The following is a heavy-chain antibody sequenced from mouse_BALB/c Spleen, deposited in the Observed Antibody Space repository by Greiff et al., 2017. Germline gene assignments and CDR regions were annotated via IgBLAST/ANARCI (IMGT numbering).Heavy chain of an antibody. D-gene: IGHD2-4*01. J-gene: IGHJ4*01. V-gene: IGHV14-4*02. CDR1: GFNIKDYY. CDR3: NAYDYDYAMDY. Sequence: VQLKQSGAELVRSGASVKLSCTASGFNIKDYYMHWVKQRPGQGLEWIGWIDPENGDTEYAPKFQGKATMTADTSSNTAYLQLSSLTSEDTAVYYCNAYDYDYAMDYWGQGTSVTVSS. CDR2: IDPENGDT.